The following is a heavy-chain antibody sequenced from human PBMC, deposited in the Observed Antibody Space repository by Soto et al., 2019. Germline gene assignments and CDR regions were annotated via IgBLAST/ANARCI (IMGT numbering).Heavy chain of an antibody. Sequence: EVQVLESGGGLVQPGGSLRLSCAASGLTFSNYVMSWVRQAPGKGLEWVSGISGSGGSTSYADSVKGRFTISRDNSMNTLYLQMNSLRADDTAVYYCAKVWGDYWGQGTLVTVSS. J-gene: IGHJ4*02. CDR2: ISGSGGST. CDR3: AKVWGDY. D-gene: IGHD3-16*01. V-gene: IGHV3-23*01. CDR1: GLTFSNYV.